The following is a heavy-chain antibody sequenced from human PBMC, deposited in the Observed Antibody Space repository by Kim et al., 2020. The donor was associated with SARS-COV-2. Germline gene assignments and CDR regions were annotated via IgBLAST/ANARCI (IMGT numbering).Heavy chain of an antibody. CDR2: ISGSGGST. CDR1: GFTFSSYA. J-gene: IGHJ6*02. D-gene: IGHD5-18*01. V-gene: IGHV3-23*01. Sequence: GGSLRLSCAASGFTFSSYAMSWVRQAPGKGLEWVSAISGSGGSTYYADSVKGRFTISRDNSKNTLYLQMNSLRAEDTAVYYCAKDLGNGYGGNGYYYYGMDVWGQGTTVTVSS. CDR3: AKDLGNGYGGNGYYYYGMDV.